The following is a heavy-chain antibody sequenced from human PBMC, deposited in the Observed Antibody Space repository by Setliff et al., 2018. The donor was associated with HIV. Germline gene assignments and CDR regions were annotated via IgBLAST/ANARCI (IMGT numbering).Heavy chain of an antibody. Sequence: PSETLSLTCAVYGGSFSEYYWSWIRQSPGKGLEWIGEINHSGSTHYNPPLKSRATISVDTSKNQSSLRLNSVTAADTAVYYCARGATLLPGYSDRWEYFYMDVWGKGTTVTVSS. CDR2: INHSGST. D-gene: IGHD5-12*01. CDR1: GGSFSEYY. CDR3: ARGATLLPGYSDRWEYFYMDV. J-gene: IGHJ6*03. V-gene: IGHV4-34*01.